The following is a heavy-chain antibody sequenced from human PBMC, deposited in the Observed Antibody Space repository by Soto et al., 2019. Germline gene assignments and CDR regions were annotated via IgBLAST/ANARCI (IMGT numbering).Heavy chain of an antibody. CDR3: ARGKGMEENYYYYGLDI. J-gene: IGHJ6*02. V-gene: IGHV1-3*01. CDR1: GYSFSTYA. CDR2: INGGTGQT. D-gene: IGHD1-1*01. Sequence: QVQVVQSGAEVKKPEASVKVSCKASGYSFSTYAMHWVRQAPGQSLEWMGWINGGTGQTKFSQRFQDRITITRDTSASTAYMELSSLRSEDTAVYYCARGKGMEENYYYYGLDIWGQGTTVTVSS.